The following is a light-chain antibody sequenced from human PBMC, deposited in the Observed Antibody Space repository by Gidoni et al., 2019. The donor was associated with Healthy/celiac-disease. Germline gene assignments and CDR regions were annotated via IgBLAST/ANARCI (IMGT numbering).Light chain of an antibody. CDR2: AAS. CDR3: QQSYSTPYT. Sequence: DRQMTQSPSSLSASVGDRVTITCRASQSISSYLNWYQQKPGKAPKLLIYAASSLQSGVPSRFSGSGSVTDFTLTISSLQPEDFATYYFQQSYSTPYTFGQGTKLEIK. CDR1: QSISSY. V-gene: IGKV1-39*01. J-gene: IGKJ2*01.